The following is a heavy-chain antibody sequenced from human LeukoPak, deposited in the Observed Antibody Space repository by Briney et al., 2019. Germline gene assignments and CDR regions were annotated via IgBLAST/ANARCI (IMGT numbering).Heavy chain of an antibody. CDR3: AKAHSSGWFPFDY. V-gene: IGHV3-21*04. CDR1: GFTFSSYS. D-gene: IGHD6-19*01. CDR2: ISSSSSYI. J-gene: IGHJ4*02. Sequence: GGSLRLSCAASGFTFSSYSMNWVRQAPGKGLEWVSSISSSSSYIYYAGSVKGRFTISRDNSKNTLYLQMNSLRAEDTAVYYCAKAHSSGWFPFDYWGQGTLVTVSS.